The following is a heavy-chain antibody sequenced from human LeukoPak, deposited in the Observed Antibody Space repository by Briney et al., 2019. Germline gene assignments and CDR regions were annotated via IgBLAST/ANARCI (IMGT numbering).Heavy chain of an antibody. CDR3: ARGLDWNDLHLDV. CDR2: ILPLLSTK. D-gene: IGHD1-1*01. Sequence: SVKVSCKLSGGTFTRDAISWVRQAPGEGLEWMGRILPLLSTKNYARKFQGRVTLTADKSTGTAYMELSSLRSEDTAIYYCARGLDWNDLHLDVWGKGTTVIVSS. J-gene: IGHJ6*04. V-gene: IGHV1-69*04. CDR1: GGTFTRDA.